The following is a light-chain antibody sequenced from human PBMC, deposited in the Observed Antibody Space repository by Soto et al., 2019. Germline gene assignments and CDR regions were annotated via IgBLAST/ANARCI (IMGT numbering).Light chain of an antibody. CDR1: QSVTSNY. J-gene: IGKJ1*01. Sequence: EIVLTQSPGTLSLSPGERATLSCGASQSVTSNYLAWYQQKPGQAPRLLIFGASTRATGIPDRFSGRGSGTDFTLTISRLEPEYFAVYYCQHYYTSYTTFGQGTKVEFK. CDR3: QHYYTSYTT. V-gene: IGKV3-20*01. CDR2: GAS.